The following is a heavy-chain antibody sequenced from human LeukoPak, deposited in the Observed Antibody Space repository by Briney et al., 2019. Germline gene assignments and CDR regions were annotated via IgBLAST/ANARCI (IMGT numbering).Heavy chain of an antibody. CDR1: GGTFSSYA. D-gene: IGHD6-13*01. Sequence: ASVKVSCKASGGTFSSYAISWVRQAPGQGLEWMGGIIPIFGTASYAQKFQGRVTITADESTSTAYMELSSLRSEDTAVYYCARDLWAAAGAVDYWGQGTLVTVFS. J-gene: IGHJ4*02. V-gene: IGHV1-69*13. CDR3: ARDLWAAAGAVDY. CDR2: IIPIFGTA.